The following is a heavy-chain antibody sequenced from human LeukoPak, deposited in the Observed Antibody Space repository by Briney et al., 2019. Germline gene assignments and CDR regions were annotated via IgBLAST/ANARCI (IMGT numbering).Heavy chain of an antibody. CDR1: GGSISSGGYS. CDR3: ARENYYDSSGSGFDP. D-gene: IGHD3-22*01. V-gene: IGHV4-30-2*01. Sequence: SQTLSLTCAVSGGSISSGGYSWSWIRQPPGKGLEWIGYIYHSGSTYYNPSLKSRVTISVDRSKNQFSLKLSSVTAADTAVYYCARENYYDSSGSGFDPWGQGTLVTVSS. J-gene: IGHJ5*02. CDR2: IYHSGST.